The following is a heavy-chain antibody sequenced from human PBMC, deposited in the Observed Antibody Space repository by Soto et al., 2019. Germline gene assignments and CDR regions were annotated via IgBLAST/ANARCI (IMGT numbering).Heavy chain of an antibody. CDR3: ARHRLKVGGYVDY. V-gene: IGHV4-39*01. Sequence: SETLFLTCTVSGVSISSISYYWGLIRQPPGKGLEWIGSIYYSGSTYYNPSLKSRVTISVDTSKNQFSLKLSSVTAADTAVDYCARHRLKVGGYVDYWRQGTRLTVSS. J-gene: IGHJ4*02. CDR2: IYYSGST. CDR1: GVSISSISYY. D-gene: IGHD3-16*01.